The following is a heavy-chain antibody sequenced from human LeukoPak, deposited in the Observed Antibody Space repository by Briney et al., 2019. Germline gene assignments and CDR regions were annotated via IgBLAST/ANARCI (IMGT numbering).Heavy chain of an antibody. CDR1: GFTFSSYG. CDR2: INSNGGST. D-gene: IGHD5-18*01. CDR3: AREGSYGDSDY. J-gene: IGHJ4*02. Sequence: PGGSLRLSCAASGFTFSSYGMHWVRQAPGKGLEYVSAINSNGGSTYYANSVKGRFTISRDNSRSTLYLQTGSLRAEDMAVYYCAREGSYGDSDYWGQGTLVTVSS. V-gene: IGHV3-64*01.